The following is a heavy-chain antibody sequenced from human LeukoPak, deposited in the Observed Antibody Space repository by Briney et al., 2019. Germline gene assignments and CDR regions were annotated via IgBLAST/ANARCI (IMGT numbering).Heavy chain of an antibody. J-gene: IGHJ4*02. V-gene: IGHV6-1*01. CDR3: ARGDIALDY. Sequence: SQTLSLTCAISGDSVSSNSAVWNWIRQSPSRGLEWLGRTYYKSKWSSDFAISVKSRITINPDTSKNQFSLHLNSVTPEDTAVYYCARGDIALDYWAREPWSPSPQ. CDR2: TYYKSKWSS. D-gene: IGHD5-12*01. CDR1: GDSVSSNSAV.